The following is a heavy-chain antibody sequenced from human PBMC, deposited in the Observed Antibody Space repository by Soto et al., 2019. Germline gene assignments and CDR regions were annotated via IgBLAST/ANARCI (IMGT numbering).Heavy chain of an antibody. CDR2: INPNSGGT. D-gene: IGHD5-18*01. J-gene: IGHJ6*02. CDR3: ARDQIQLWLGVYYYYYGMDV. Sequence: QVQLVQSGAEVKKPGASVKVSCKASGYTFTGYYMHWVRQAPGQGLEWMGWINPNSGGTNYAQKFQGWVTMTMYTSISTAYMELSRLRSDDTAVYYCARDQIQLWLGVYYYYYGMDVWGQGTTVTVSS. V-gene: IGHV1-2*04. CDR1: GYTFTGYY.